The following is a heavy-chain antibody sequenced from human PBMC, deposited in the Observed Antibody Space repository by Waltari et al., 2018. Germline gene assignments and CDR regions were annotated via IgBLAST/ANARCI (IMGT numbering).Heavy chain of an antibody. CDR3: ARQTWIQLWLYAFDI. CDR1: GGSISSSSYY. Sequence: QLQLQESGPGLVKPSETLSLTCTVSGGSISSSSYYWGWIRQPPGKGLEGIGSIYYSGSTDNNPSLKGRVTISVDTSKNQFSLKLSSVTAADTAVYYCARQTWIQLWLYAFDIWGQGTMVTVSS. D-gene: IGHD5-18*01. V-gene: IGHV4-39*01. J-gene: IGHJ3*02. CDR2: IYYSGST.